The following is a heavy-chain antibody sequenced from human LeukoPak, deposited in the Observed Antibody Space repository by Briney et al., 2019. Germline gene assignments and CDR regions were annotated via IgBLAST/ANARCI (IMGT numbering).Heavy chain of an antibody. Sequence: GSLRLSCAASGLTFSSYAMSWVRQAPGKGLEWVSAISGSGGSTYYADSVKGRFTISRDNSKTTLYLQMNSLRVEDTAVYYCAKGGLGCSSTSCFDYWGQGTLVTVSS. CDR3: AKGGLGCSSTSCFDY. CDR1: GLTFSSYA. J-gene: IGHJ4*02. V-gene: IGHV3-23*01. CDR2: ISGSGGST. D-gene: IGHD2-2*01.